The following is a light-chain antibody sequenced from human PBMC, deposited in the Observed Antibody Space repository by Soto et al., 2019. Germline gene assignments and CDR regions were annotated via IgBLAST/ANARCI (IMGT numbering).Light chain of an antibody. V-gene: IGKV3-15*01. J-gene: IGKJ4*01. Sequence: EIVMTQSPATLSVSPGERATLSCRASQSVNNNLAWYQQKPGQGPRLLIYDVSTRATGISARFSGSGSGTEFTLTTRSLQSEDFAVYYCQQYNNWPLTFGGGTKVEIK. CDR3: QQYNNWPLT. CDR2: DVS. CDR1: QSVNNN.